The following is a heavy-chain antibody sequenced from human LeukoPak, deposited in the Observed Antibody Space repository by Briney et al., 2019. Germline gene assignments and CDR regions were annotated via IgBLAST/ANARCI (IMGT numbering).Heavy chain of an antibody. CDR1: GDSVSSISVA. CDR2: TYYRSKWYY. V-gene: IGHV6-1*01. Sequence: SQTLSLTCAISGDSVSSISVAWNWIRQYPSRGLEWLGRTYYRSKWYYEYAISVKSRINISPDTSKNQFSLQLTSVTPEDTAVYYCSLARSEYHYGMDAWGQGTTVTVSS. CDR3: SLARSEYHYGMDA. J-gene: IGHJ6*02.